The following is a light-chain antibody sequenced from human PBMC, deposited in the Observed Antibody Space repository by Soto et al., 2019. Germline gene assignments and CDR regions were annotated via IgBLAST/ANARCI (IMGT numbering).Light chain of an antibody. V-gene: IGKV3-20*01. CDR2: GAS. Sequence: EIVLTQSPGTLSLSPRERATLSCRASQSVSSSYLAWYQQKPGQAPRLLIYGASSRATGIPDRFSGSGSGTDFTFTISRLEPEDFAVYYCQQYGSSPGYTFGQGTKLEIK. CDR3: QQYGSSPGYT. CDR1: QSVSSSY. J-gene: IGKJ2*01.